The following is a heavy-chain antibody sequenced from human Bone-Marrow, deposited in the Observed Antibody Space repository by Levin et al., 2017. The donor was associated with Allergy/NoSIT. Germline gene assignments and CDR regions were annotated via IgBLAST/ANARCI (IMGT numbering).Heavy chain of an antibody. Sequence: GESLKISCAASGFTFSSYAMTWVRQAPGKGLEWVSAISGSDDSTYYADSVKGRFTISRDNSKTTLYLQMNSLRAEDTAVYYCAKHRGATREGLNYWGQGTLVTVSS. J-gene: IGHJ4*02. CDR3: AKHRGATREGLNY. D-gene: IGHD1-26*01. CDR2: ISGSDDST. CDR1: GFTFSSYA. V-gene: IGHV3-23*01.